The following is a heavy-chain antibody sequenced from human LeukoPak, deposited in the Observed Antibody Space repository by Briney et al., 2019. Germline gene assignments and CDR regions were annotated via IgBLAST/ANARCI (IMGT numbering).Heavy chain of an antibody. CDR3: ARESTGVTGYYGMDV. CDR2: ISSSGSTI. CDR1: GLSYSSYE. D-gene: IGHD7-27*01. V-gene: IGHV3-48*03. J-gene: IGHJ6*02. Sequence: GGSLRLSCAASGLSYSSYEMNWVRQAPGKGLEWVSYISSSGSTIYYADSVKGRFTISRDNAKNSLYLQMNSLRAEDTAVYYCARESTGVTGYYGMDVWGQGTTVTVSS.